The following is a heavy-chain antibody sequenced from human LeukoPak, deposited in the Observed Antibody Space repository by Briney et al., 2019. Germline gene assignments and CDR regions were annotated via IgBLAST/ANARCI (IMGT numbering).Heavy chain of an antibody. CDR3: ARLIAVAGAKDY. CDR2: IIPIFGTA. CDR1: GGTFSSYA. Sequence: SVKVSCKASGGTFSSYAISWVRQAPGQGLEWMGGIIPIFGTANYAQKFQGRVTITADESTSTAYMELSSLRSEDTAVYYCARLIAVAGAKDYWGQGTLVTVSS. V-gene: IGHV1-69*13. D-gene: IGHD6-19*01. J-gene: IGHJ4*02.